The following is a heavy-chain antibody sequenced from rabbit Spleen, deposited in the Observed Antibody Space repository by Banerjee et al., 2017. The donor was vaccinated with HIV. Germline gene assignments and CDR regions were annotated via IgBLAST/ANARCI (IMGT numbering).Heavy chain of an antibody. J-gene: IGHJ6*01. CDR1: GFSFSGSYY. CDR2: IYNGDGST. CDR3: ARDAGTSFSTYGMDL. V-gene: IGHV1S40*01. D-gene: IGHD8-1*01. Sequence: QSLEESGGDLVKPEGSLTLTCKASGFSFSGSYYMCWVRQAPGKGLEWIACIYNGDGSTYYASWAKGRFTISKTSSTTVTLQMTSLTAADTATYFCARDAGTSFSTYGMDLWGQGTLVTVS.